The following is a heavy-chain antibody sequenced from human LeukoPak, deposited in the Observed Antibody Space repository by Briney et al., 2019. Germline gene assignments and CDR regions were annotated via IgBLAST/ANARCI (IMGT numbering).Heavy chain of an antibody. Sequence: GGSLRLSCAASGFTFSSYAMSWVRQAPGKGLKWVANIKQDGSEKYYVDSVKGRFTISRDNAKNSLYLQMNSLRAEDTAVYYCASSKGDYAFDYWGQGTLVTVSS. CDR2: IKQDGSEK. V-gene: IGHV3-7*01. CDR3: ASSKGDYAFDY. J-gene: IGHJ4*02. CDR1: GFTFSSYA. D-gene: IGHD4-17*01.